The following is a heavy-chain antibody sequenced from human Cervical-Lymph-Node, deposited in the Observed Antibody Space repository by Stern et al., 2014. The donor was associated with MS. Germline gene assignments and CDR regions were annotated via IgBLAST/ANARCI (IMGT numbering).Heavy chain of an antibody. J-gene: IGHJ4*02. CDR3: ATSHYYDSSGYRPTFDY. D-gene: IGHD3-22*01. Sequence: QVQLQESGPGLVKPSQTLSLTCTVSGGSISSGGYYGSWIRQPPGKGLEWIGYIYYSGSTYYNPSLKSRVTISVDTSKNQFSLKLSSVTAADTAVYYCATSHYYDSSGYRPTFDYWGQGTLVTVSS. CDR2: IYYSGST. V-gene: IGHV4-31*03. CDR1: GGSISSGGYY.